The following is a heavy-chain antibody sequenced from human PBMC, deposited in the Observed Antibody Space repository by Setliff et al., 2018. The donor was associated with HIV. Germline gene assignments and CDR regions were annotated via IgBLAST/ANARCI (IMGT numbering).Heavy chain of an antibody. CDR1: GYTFTSYA. CDR2: INAGNGNT. J-gene: IGHJ6*02. D-gene: IGHD3-3*01. CDR3: ARVGLKHYYYGMDG. Sequence: ASVKVSCKASGYTFTSYAMHWVRQAPGQRLEWMGWINAGNGNTKYSQKFQGRVTITRDTSASTAYMELSSLRSEDTAVYYCARVGLKHYYYGMDGWGQGTTVTVSS. V-gene: IGHV1-3*01.